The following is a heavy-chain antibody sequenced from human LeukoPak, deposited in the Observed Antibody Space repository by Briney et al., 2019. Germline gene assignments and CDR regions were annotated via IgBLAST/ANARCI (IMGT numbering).Heavy chain of an antibody. V-gene: IGHV3-11*04. Sequence: GGSLRLSCAASGFTFSDHYMIWIRQAPGKGLEWVSYINDDAKGMYYADSVKGRFTISRDNAKNSLHLQMNSLRAEDTAVYYCARAEGYSGYDAGYWGQGTLVTVSS. CDR1: GFTFSDHY. CDR2: INDDAKGM. CDR3: ARAEGYSGYDAGY. J-gene: IGHJ4*02. D-gene: IGHD5-12*01.